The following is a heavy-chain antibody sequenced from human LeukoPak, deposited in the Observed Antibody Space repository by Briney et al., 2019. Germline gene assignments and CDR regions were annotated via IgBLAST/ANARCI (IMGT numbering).Heavy chain of an antibody. CDR2: IIPIFGTA. J-gene: IGHJ4*02. V-gene: IGHV1-69*05. CDR1: GGTFSSYA. D-gene: IGHD6-19*01. Sequence: SVKVSCKASGGTFSSYAISWVRQAPGQGLEWMGRIIPIFGTANYAQKFQGRVTITTDESTSTAYMELSSLRSEDTAVYYCASLPGMAVAGTGYWGQGTLVTVSS. CDR3: ASLPGMAVAGTGY.